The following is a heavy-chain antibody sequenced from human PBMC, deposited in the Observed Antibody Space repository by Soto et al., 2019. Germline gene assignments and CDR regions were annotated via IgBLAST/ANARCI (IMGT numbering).Heavy chain of an antibody. D-gene: IGHD3-3*01. V-gene: IGHV1-18*04. Sequence: ASVKVSGKASGYTFTSYGISWVRQAPGQGLEWMGWISAYSGNTNYAQNLQSRVTMTTDTSTSTAYMELRSLRSDATAVYYCARISMLYDFWSGLLSRGGFDYWVQLTLVTDYS. CDR3: ARISMLYDFWSGLLSRGGFDY. CDR2: ISAYSGNT. J-gene: IGHJ4*02. CDR1: GYTFTSYG.